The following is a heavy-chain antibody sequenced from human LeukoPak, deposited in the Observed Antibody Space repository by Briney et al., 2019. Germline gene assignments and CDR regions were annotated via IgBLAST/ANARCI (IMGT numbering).Heavy chain of an antibody. CDR3: ARSPVTAMVPNWFDP. CDR1: GGSISSSSYY. J-gene: IGHJ5*02. D-gene: IGHD5-18*01. V-gene: IGHV4-39*07. CDR2: IYYSGST. Sequence: SETLSLTCTVSGGSISSSSYYWGWIRQPPGTGLEWIGSIYYSGSTYYNPSLKSRVTISVDTSKNQFSLKLSSVTAADTAVYYCARSPVTAMVPNWFDPWGQGTLVTVSS.